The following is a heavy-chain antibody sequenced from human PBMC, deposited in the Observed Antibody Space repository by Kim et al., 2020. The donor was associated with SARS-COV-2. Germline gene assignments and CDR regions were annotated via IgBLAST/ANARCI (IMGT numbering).Heavy chain of an antibody. CDR3: ARGGSSYYYYYMDV. J-gene: IGHJ6*03. V-gene: IGHV3-13*01. Sequence: PGSVKGRFTISRENAQNSLYLQMNSLRAGDTAVYYCARGGSSYYYYYMDVWGKGTTVTVSS. D-gene: IGHD6-6*01.